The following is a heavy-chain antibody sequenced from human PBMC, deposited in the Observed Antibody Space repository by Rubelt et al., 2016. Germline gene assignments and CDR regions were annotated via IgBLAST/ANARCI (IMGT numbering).Heavy chain of an antibody. CDR1: GYTFTGYY. CDR3: ARDEPYGDSYPYYYYGMDV. CDR2: INPNSGGT. J-gene: IGHJ6*02. V-gene: IGHV1-2*06. Sequence: GYTFTGYYMHWVRQAPGQGLEWMGRINPNSGGTNYAQKFQGRVTMTRDTSISTAYMELSRLRSDDTAVYYCARDEPYGDSYPYYYYGMDVWGQGTTVTVSS. D-gene: IGHD4-17*01.